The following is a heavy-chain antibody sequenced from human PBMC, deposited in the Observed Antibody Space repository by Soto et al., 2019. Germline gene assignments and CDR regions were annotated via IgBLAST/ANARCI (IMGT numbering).Heavy chain of an antibody. CDR2: IAYDGSNK. CDR3: ARDLQAGTDNVNWFAP. Sequence: GGSMRLSCAASGFSISRSAMHWVRQAPGKGLEWVAVIAYDGSNKWYADSAKGRFTISRDNTKNTVSLHMSSLRGEDTAVYYCARDLQAGTDNVNWFAPWGQGTLVTVSS. CDR1: GFSISRSA. V-gene: IGHV3-30*03. D-gene: IGHD1-1*01. J-gene: IGHJ5*02.